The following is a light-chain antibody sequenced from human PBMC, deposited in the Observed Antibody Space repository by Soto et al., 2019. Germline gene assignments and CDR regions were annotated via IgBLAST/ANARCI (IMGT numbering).Light chain of an antibody. J-gene: IGLJ3*02. CDR1: SSNIGAGYD. CDR3: QSYDTSLNGCGV. Sequence: QSVLTQPPSVSGAPGQRVTISCTGSSSNIGAGYDVHWYQQLPGTAPKLLIYHNTNRPSGVPDRFSGSTSGTSASLTITGLQAEDEADYYCQSYDTSLNGCGVFGGGTQLTVL. CDR2: HNT. V-gene: IGLV1-40*01.